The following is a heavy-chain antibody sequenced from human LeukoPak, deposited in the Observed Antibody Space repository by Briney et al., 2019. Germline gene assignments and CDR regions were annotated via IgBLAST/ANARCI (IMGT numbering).Heavy chain of an antibody. CDR3: ARDPVWFGELLYPPLFDY. CDR2: ISSSSSCI. CDR1: GFTFSSYS. D-gene: IGHD3-10*01. J-gene: IGHJ4*02. V-gene: IGHV3-21*01. Sequence: GGSLRLPCAASGFTFSSYSMNWVRQAPGKGLEWVSSISSSSSCIYYADSVKGRFTISRDNAKNSLYLQMNSLRAEDTAVYYCARDPVWFGELLYPPLFDYWGQGTLVTVSS.